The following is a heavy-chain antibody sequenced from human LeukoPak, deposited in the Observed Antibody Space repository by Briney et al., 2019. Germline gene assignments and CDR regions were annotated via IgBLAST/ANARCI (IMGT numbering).Heavy chain of an antibody. CDR2: ISAYNGNT. J-gene: IGHJ5*02. D-gene: IGHD3-3*01. CDR3: ARENSHTYYDFWSGWNWFDP. Sequence: VASVKVSCKASGYTFTSYGISWVRQAPGQGLEWMGWISAYNGNTNYAQKLQGRVTITTDTSTSTAYMELRSLRSDDTAVYYCARENSHTYYDFWSGWNWFDPWGQGTLVTVSS. V-gene: IGHV1-18*01. CDR1: GYTFTSYG.